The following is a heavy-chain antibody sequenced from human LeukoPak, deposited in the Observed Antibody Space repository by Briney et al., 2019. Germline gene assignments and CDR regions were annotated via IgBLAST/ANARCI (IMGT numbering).Heavy chain of an antibody. J-gene: IGHJ4*02. CDR3: ARLLDSSGYHYYFNY. CDR2: MNPNSGNT. Sequence: GASVKVSCKASGYTFTSYDINWVRQAAGQGLEWMGWMNPNSGNTGYAQKFQGRVTMTRNTSISTAYMELSSLRSEDTAVYYCARLLDSSGYHYYFNYWGQGILVTVSS. D-gene: IGHD3-22*01. CDR1: GYTFTSYD. V-gene: IGHV1-8*01.